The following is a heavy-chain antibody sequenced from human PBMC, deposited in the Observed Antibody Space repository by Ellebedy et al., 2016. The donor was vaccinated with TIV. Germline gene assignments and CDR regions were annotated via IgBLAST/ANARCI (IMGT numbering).Heavy chain of an antibody. CDR3: ARDPSLDWNLDY. D-gene: IGHD1-1*01. CDR2: IWYDGSSK. Sequence: GGSLRLXCAVSGFTFSRYGMHWVRQAPGKGLEWVASIWYDGSSKYYGDSVKGRFSISRDNSKNTLYLQMNSLRVEDTAVYYCARDPSLDWNLDYWGQGTLVTVSS. V-gene: IGHV3-33*01. J-gene: IGHJ4*02. CDR1: GFTFSRYG.